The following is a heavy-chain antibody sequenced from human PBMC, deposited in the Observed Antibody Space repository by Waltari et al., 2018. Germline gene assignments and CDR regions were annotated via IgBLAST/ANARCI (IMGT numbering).Heavy chain of an antibody. CDR2: ISSTGNTI. CDR1: GFTFRSYE. V-gene: IGHV3-48*03. CDR3: ARSVPGAGHYFLY. D-gene: IGHD1-26*01. J-gene: IGHJ4*02. Sequence: EVQLVESGGGSVQPGGSLRLACAASGFTFRSYEMNWVRQAPGKGLEWLSYISSTGNTIYYSDSVKGRFTVYRDNDHNSLYLQMDSLRVEDTALYYCARSVPGAGHYFLYWGQGTLVTVSS.